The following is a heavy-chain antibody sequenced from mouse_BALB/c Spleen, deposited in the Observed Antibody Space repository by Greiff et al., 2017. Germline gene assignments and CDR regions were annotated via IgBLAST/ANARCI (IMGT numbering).Heavy chain of an antibody. D-gene: IGHD1-2*01. CDR3: ARGIHYYG. Sequence: EVKLMESGGGLVQPGGSLRLSCATSGFTFTDYYMSWVRQPPGKALEWLGFIRNKANGYTTEYSASVKGRFTISRDNSQSILYLQMNTLRAEDSATYYCARGIHYYGWGQGTLVTVSA. V-gene: IGHV7-3*02. J-gene: IGHJ3*01. CDR1: GFTFTDYY. CDR2: IRNKANGYTT.